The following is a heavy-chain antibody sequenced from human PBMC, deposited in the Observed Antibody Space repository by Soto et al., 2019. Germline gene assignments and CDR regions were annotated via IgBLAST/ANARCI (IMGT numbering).Heavy chain of an antibody. CDR1: GFTFSTYA. CDR2: ISANGQGI. D-gene: IGHD1-7*01. J-gene: IGHJ4*02. CDR3: AKDRNYPRDQFHY. V-gene: IGHV3-23*01. Sequence: LRLSCAASGFTFSTYAISWVRQAPGKGLEWVSAISANGQGIYYADSVRGRFTISRDNSKNPIFLHMDSLRAEDTAVYYCAKDRNYPRDQFHYWGQGTLVTVSS.